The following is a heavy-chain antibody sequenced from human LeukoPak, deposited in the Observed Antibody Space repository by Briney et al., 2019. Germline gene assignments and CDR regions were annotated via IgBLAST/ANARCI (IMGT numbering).Heavy chain of an antibody. CDR1: GGSIASSSYY. CDR3: ARAYYDSSGYYPVFDY. CDR2: MYYSGST. Sequence: SETLSLTCTVSGGSIASSSYYWGWIRQPPVKGLEWIGSMYYSGSTYYNPSLKSRVTISVDTSKNQFSLKLSSVTAADTAVYYCARAYYDSSGYYPVFDYWGQGTLVTVSS. V-gene: IGHV4-39*07. D-gene: IGHD3-22*01. J-gene: IGHJ4*02.